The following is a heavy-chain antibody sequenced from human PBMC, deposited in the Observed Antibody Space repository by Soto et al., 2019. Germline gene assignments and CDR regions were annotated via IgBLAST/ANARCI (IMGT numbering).Heavy chain of an antibody. J-gene: IGHJ5*02. Sequence: GESLKISCKVSGYGFSSFWITWVRQMPGKGLEWMGRIDPSDSYANYSPSFQGHVTFSADKSINTAYLQWSSLKASDTAMYYCGRVRVDKAEGWFDPWGQGTLVTVSS. CDR1: GYGFSSFW. D-gene: IGHD5-18*01. CDR2: IDPSDSYA. V-gene: IGHV5-10-1*01. CDR3: GRVRVDKAEGWFDP.